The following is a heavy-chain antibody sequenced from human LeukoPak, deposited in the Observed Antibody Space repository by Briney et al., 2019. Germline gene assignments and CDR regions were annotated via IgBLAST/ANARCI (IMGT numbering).Heavy chain of an antibody. V-gene: IGHV3-49*05. CDR2: IRSKAYGGTT. CDR3: TTDLVGATGWFDP. D-gene: IGHD1-26*01. Sequence: NPGGSLRLSCTASGFTFGDYAMSWFRQAPGKGLEWVGFIRSKAYGGTTEYAASVKGRFTISRDDSKNTLYLQMNSLKTEDTAVYYCTTDLVGATGWFDPWGQGTLVTVSS. CDR1: GFTFGDYA. J-gene: IGHJ5*02.